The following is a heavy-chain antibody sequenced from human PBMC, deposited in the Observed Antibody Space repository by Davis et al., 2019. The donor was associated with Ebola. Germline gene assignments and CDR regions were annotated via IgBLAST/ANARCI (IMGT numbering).Heavy chain of an antibody. CDR1: GGSISSYY. Sequence: SETLSLTCTVSGGSISSYYWSWIRQPPGKGLEWIGYIYYSGSTNYNPSLKSRVTISVDTYKNQFSLKLSSVTAADTAVYYYAIVLPSDGMDVWGQGTTVTVSS. CDR2: IYYSGST. J-gene: IGHJ6*02. CDR3: AIVLPSDGMDV. D-gene: IGHD6-6*01. V-gene: IGHV4-59*01.